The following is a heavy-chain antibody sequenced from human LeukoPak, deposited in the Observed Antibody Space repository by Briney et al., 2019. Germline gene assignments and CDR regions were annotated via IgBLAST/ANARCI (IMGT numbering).Heavy chain of an antibody. CDR2: INHSGST. V-gene: IGHV4-34*01. Sequence: SETLSLTCGVYGGSFSGYYWTWIRQPSGKGLEWIGEINHSGSTTYNPSLKSRVTISVDTSKSQFSLRLSSVTAADTAVYYCARMRGSWGGDYWGQGTLVTVSS. CDR3: ARMRGSWGGDY. J-gene: IGHJ4*02. CDR1: GGSFSGYY. D-gene: IGHD1-26*01.